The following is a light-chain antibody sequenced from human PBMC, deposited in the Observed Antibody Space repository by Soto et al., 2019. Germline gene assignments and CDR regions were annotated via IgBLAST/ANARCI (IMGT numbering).Light chain of an antibody. CDR2: DVS. CDR3: QQYGISPT. V-gene: IGKV3-20*01. Sequence: EIVLTQSPGTLSLSSGERATLSCRSSHSVSSNYLAWYQQKPGQAPRLLIYDVSSRATGIPDRFSGSGSGTDFTLTISRLEPVDFAVSYCQQYGISPTFGQGTKVEIK. J-gene: IGKJ1*01. CDR1: HSVSSNY.